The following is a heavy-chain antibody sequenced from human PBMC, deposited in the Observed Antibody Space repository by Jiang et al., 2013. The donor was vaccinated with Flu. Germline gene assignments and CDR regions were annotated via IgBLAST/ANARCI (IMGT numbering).Heavy chain of an antibody. D-gene: IGHD3-22*01. CDR3: ARGLVTYFDSSGYFHFDS. CDR1: GDSVSSTSAA. V-gene: IGHV6-1*01. CDR2: TYYRSKWYH. Sequence: QTLSLTCVISGDSVSSTSAAWTWIRQSPLRGLEWLGRTYYRSKWYHDYAESVRSRITISPDTSKNQFSLRLNSLTPEDTAVYFCARGLVTYFDSSGYFHFDSWGQGTLVTVSS. J-gene: IGHJ4*02.